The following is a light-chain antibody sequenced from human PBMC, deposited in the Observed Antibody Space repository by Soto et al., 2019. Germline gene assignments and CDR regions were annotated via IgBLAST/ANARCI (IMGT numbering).Light chain of an antibody. Sequence: DIQMTQSTSTLSASVGDRVTITCRASQSISSWLAWYQQKPGKAPKLLIYKASSLESGVPSRFSGSGSGTEFTLTISSLQPDDFATYYCQQYNSFWTFGQGTKVEI. CDR3: QQYNSFWT. J-gene: IGKJ1*01. V-gene: IGKV1-5*03. CDR2: KAS. CDR1: QSISSW.